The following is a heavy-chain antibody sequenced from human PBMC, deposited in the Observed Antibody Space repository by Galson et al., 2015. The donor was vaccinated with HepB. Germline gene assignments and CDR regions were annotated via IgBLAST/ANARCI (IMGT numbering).Heavy chain of an antibody. CDR3: ARHPRPPYYPVSRSYYPDAFDI. J-gene: IGHJ3*02. CDR2: IYYSGST. D-gene: IGHD3-10*01. CDR1: GGSISSYY. V-gene: IGHV4-59*08. Sequence: TLSLTCAVSGGSISSYYWSWIRQPPGRGLEWIGYIYYSGSTNYNPSLKRRVSISVDTSQNQFSLKLSSVSAADAAVYYCARHPRPPYYPVSRSYYPDAFDIWGQGTMITVSS.